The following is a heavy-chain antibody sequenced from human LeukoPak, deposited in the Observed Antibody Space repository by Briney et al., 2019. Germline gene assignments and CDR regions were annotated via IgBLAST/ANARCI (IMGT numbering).Heavy chain of an antibody. Sequence: PPGGSLRLSCATSGFSFYNLAFHWVRQAPGKGLEWVSLISHDGNSRKYADSVKGRLIVSRDNSKNTLYLQMNSLRSEDTAVYYCASDSAWNLHGGYLDHWGQGTLVSVSS. D-gene: IGHD2-15*01. CDR3: ASDSAWNLHGGYLDH. CDR2: ISHDGNSR. V-gene: IGHV3-30*04. J-gene: IGHJ4*02. CDR1: GFSFYNLA.